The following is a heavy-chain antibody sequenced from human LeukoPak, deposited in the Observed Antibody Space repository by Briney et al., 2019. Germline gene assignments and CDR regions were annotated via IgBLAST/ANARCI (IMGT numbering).Heavy chain of an antibody. Sequence: PGGSLRLSCAASGFTFSSYSMNWVRQAPGKGLEWVSSISNDAKYIYYADSLKGRFTVSRDNAKNTLYLQMNSLRAEDTAVYYCAREGGYSSSLAYWGQGTLVIVSS. CDR2: ISNDAKYI. V-gene: IGHV3-21*01. D-gene: IGHD6-13*01. CDR1: GFTFSSYS. J-gene: IGHJ4*02. CDR3: AREGGYSSSLAY.